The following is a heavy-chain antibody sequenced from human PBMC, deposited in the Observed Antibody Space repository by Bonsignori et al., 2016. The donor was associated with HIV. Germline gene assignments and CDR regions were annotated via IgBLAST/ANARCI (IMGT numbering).Heavy chain of an antibody. CDR3: AREGTAYSENYRNFYYYYMDV. J-gene: IGHJ6*03. D-gene: IGHD2-15*01. V-gene: IGHV4-61*02. CDR1: GGSIYSGTNY. CDR2: MHTGGST. Sequence: SETLSLTCTVSGGSIYSGTNYWSWIRQPAGKGLEWIGRMHTGGSTNYNPSLKSRVTISVDSSKNQISLRVTSVTAADTAVYYCAREGTAYSENYRNFYYYYMDVWGKGTTVTVSS.